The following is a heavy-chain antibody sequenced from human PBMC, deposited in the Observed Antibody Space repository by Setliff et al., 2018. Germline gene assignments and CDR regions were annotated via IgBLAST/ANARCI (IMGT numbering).Heavy chain of an antibody. V-gene: IGHV4-38-2*01. D-gene: IGHD3-22*01. J-gene: IGHJ5*02. CDR3: ARAHTWSLPNDNSGYPGWFYP. CDR2: IHHSGEG. Sequence: SETLSLTCAVSRLSISSGYYWVWIRQPPEKGLEWIVNIHHSGEGYDNPSLKSRVTMSFDTSKNHVSLKRSSVTAADTAVYYRARAHTWSLPNDNSGYPGWFYPWGQGPLGAVSS. CDR1: RLSISSGYY.